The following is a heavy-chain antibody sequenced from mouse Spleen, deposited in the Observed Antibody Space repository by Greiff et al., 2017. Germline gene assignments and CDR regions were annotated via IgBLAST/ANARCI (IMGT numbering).Heavy chain of an antibody. J-gene: IGHJ4*01. Sequence: EVKLVESGGGLVQPGGSLRLSCATSGFTFTDYYMSWVRQPPGKALEWLGFIRNKANGYTTEYSASVKGRFTISRDNSQSILYLQMNTLRAEDSATYYCARVYRAMDYWGQGTSVTVSS. D-gene: IGHD2-1*01. V-gene: IGHV7-3*02. CDR3: ARVYRAMDY. CDR2: IRNKANGYTT. CDR1: GFTFTDYY.